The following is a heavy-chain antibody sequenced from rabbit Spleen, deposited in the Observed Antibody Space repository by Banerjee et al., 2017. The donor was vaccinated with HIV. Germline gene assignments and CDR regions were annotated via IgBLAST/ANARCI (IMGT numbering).Heavy chain of an antibody. V-gene: IGHV1S40*01. Sequence: QSLEESGGDLVKPGASLTLTCTASGFSFSTTYYMCWVRQAPGKGLEWIACIYAGSSGSTYYASWAKGRFTISKTSSTTVTLQMTSLTAADTATYFCARETSSGWGVLLYYFNLWGPGTLVTVS. D-gene: IGHD4-1*01. CDR2: IYAGSSGST. CDR1: GFSFSTTYY. CDR3: ARETSSGWGVLLYYFNL. J-gene: IGHJ4*01.